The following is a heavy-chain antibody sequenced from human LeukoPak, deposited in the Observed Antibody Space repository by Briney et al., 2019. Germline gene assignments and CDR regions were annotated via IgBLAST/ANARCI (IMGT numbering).Heavy chain of an antibody. Sequence: SVKVFCKASGGTFSSYAISWVRQAPGQGLEWMGRIIPILGIANYAQKFQGRVTITADKSTSTAYMELSSLRSEDTAVYYCARENRYSSSWYGDYWGQGTLVTVSS. V-gene: IGHV1-69*04. CDR2: IIPILGIA. CDR3: ARENRYSSSWYGDY. CDR1: GGTFSSYA. J-gene: IGHJ4*02. D-gene: IGHD6-13*01.